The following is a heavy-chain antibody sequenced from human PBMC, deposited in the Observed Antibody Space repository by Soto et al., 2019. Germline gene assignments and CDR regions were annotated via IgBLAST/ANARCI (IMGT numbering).Heavy chain of an antibody. CDR3: ARGGGNIVVVPAAPGCFDP. CDR1: GGTFSSYT. Sequence: QVQLVQSGAEVKKPGSSVKVSCKASGGTFSSYTISWVRQAPGQGLEWMGRIIPILGIANYAQKFQGRVTITADKSTSTAYMELSSVRSEDTAVYYCARGGGNIVVVPAAPGCFDPGGQGTLVTVSS. D-gene: IGHD2-2*01. J-gene: IGHJ5*02. CDR2: IIPILGIA. V-gene: IGHV1-69*02.